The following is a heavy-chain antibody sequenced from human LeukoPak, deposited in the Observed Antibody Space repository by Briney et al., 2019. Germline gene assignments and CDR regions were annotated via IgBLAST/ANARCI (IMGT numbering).Heavy chain of an antibody. CDR2: ISWSSGSI. CDR1: GSTFDDYA. D-gene: IGHD3-22*01. Sequence: SRSLRLSCAASGSTFDDYAMHWVRQAPGKGLEWVSGISWSSGSIGYADSVKGRFTISRDNAKNSLYLQMNSLRAEDTALYYCAKGYYYDSSGYPYFDYWGQGTLVTVSS. CDR3: AKGYYYDSSGYPYFDY. J-gene: IGHJ4*02. V-gene: IGHV3-9*01.